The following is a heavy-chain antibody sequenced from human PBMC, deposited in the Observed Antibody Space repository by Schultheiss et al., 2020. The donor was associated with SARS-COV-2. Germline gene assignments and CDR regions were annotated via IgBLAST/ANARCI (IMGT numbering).Heavy chain of an antibody. D-gene: IGHD2-2*02. CDR3: ARDQGCSSTSCYRDDAFDI. CDR2: ISSSGSTI. J-gene: IGHJ3*02. CDR1: GFTFSSYE. Sequence: GESLKISCAASGFTFSSYEMNWVRQAPGKGLEWVSYISSSGSTIYYADSVKGRFTISRDNAKNSLYLQMNSLRAEDTAVYYCARDQGCSSTSCYRDDAFDIWGQGTMVTVSS. V-gene: IGHV3-48*03.